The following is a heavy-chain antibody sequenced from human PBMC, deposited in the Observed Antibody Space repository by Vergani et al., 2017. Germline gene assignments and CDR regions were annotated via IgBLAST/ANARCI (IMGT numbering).Heavy chain of an antibody. V-gene: IGHV3-30*18. CDR1: GFTFSSYG. Sequence: VQLVESGGGVVQPGRSLRLSCAASGFTFSSYGMHWVRQAPGKGLEWVAIISYDGNNKYYADSVKGRFTISRDNSKNTLYLQMNSLRAEDTAVYYCTKGSRRIVGAANTIDYWGQGTLVTVSS. D-gene: IGHD1-26*01. J-gene: IGHJ4*02. CDR2: ISYDGNNK. CDR3: TKGSRRIVGAANTIDY.